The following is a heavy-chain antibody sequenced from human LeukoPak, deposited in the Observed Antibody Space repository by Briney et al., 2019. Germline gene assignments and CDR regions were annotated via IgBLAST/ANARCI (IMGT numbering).Heavy chain of an antibody. CDR2: IYPGDSDT. CDR3: ARQGRSRGDY. V-gene: IGHV5-51*01. Sequence: GESLRISCKGFGCNFTTYWIGWVRQMPGKGLEWMGIIYPGDSDTRYSPSFQGQVTISADKSISTAYVQWSSLKASDTAMYYCARQGRSRGDYWGQGTLVTVSS. D-gene: IGHD2-15*01. CDR1: GCNFTTYW. J-gene: IGHJ4*02.